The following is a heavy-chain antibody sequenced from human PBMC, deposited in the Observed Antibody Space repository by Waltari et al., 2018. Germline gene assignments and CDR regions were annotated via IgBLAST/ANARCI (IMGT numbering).Heavy chain of an antibody. Sequence: QVQLVQSGAEVKKPGASVKVSCKASGYTFTSYDINWVRTATGQGLEWMGWMNPNSGNTGYAQKFQGRVTITRNTSISTAYMELSSLRSEDTAVYYCARGRRIVVLNIYYMDVWGKGTTVTISS. J-gene: IGHJ6*03. V-gene: IGHV1-8*03. D-gene: IGHD3-22*01. CDR3: ARGRRIVVLNIYYMDV. CDR1: GYTFTSYD. CDR2: MNPNSGNT.